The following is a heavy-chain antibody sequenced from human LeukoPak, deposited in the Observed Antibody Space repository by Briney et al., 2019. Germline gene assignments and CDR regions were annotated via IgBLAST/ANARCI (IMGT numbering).Heavy chain of an antibody. J-gene: IGHJ4*02. Sequence: GGSLRLSCAASGFTFSSYAMSWVRQAPGKGLEWVSAISGSGGSTYYADSVKGRFTISRDNSRNTLYLQMNSLRAEGTAVYYCANGGLQYGDFDYWGQGTLVTVSS. CDR2: ISGSGGST. CDR3: ANGGLQYGDFDY. CDR1: GFTFSSYA. V-gene: IGHV3-23*01. D-gene: IGHD4-17*01.